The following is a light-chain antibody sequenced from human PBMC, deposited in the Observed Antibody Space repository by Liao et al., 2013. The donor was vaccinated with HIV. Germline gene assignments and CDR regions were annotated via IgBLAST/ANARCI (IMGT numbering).Light chain of an antibody. Sequence: SYXLTQPPSVSVAPGKTARITCGGNNIGSKNVHWYQQKPGQAPVLVIYYDHDRPSRIPERFSGSNSGNTATLTISRVEAGDEADYYCQVWDSSRDPHYVFGTGTKVTVL. CDR3: QVWDSSRDPHYV. V-gene: IGLV3-21*01. CDR2: YDH. J-gene: IGLJ1*01. CDR1: NIGSKN.